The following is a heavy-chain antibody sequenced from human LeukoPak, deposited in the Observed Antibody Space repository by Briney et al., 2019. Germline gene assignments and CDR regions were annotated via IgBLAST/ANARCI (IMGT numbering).Heavy chain of an antibody. CDR2: ISGYNGNT. CDR1: GYTFTSRG. D-gene: IGHD2-15*01. CDR3: ARAPLCSGGSCYHFDN. J-gene: IGHJ4*02. Sequence: ASVKVSCKASGYTFTSRGISWVRQAPGQGLEWMGWISGYNGNTKYAQKVQGRVTMTTDTSTSTAYMEVRSLRSDDTAVYYCARAPLCSGGSCYHFDNWGQGTLVTVSS. V-gene: IGHV1-18*01.